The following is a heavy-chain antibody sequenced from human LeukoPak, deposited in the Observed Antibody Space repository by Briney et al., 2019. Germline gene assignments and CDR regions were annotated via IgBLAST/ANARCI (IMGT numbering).Heavy chain of an antibody. CDR3: ARRAVQLELFGYYYLDV. Sequence: VSVTVSCKASGGTFSRSAIRWVRQAPGHGGGGVGWSSAYTGNTNYTQQLQGRVTLTTDTSTSTAYMEMRSLRSDDTAVYSCARRAVQLELFGYYYLDVWGKGTPVTVSS. CDR1: GGTFSRSA. D-gene: IGHD1-1*01. J-gene: IGHJ6*03. CDR2: SSAYTGNT. V-gene: IGHV1-18*01.